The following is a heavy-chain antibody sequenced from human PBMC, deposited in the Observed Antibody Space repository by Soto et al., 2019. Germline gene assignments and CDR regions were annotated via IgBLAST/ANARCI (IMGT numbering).Heavy chain of an antibody. Sequence: QVHLVESGGGLVKPGGSLRLSCAASGFAFSAYYMSWIRQAPGKGLEWLSYISESGTTIYYADSVKGRFTISRDNAKNSLYLQINSLRAEDTAGYYCTRSDYDTSGYTDYWGQGTLVTVSS. CDR2: ISESGTTI. J-gene: IGHJ4*02. CDR1: GFAFSAYY. D-gene: IGHD3-22*01. V-gene: IGHV3-11*01. CDR3: TRSDYDTSGYTDY.